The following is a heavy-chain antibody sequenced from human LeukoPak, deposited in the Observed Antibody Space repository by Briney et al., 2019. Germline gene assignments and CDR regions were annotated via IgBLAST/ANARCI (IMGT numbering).Heavy chain of an antibody. J-gene: IGHJ4*02. D-gene: IGHD2-2*01. CDR1: GYSFTSYW. V-gene: IGHV5-10-1*01. CDR3: ASPPTRECSSISCPLSY. Sequence: GESLKISCKGSGYSFTSYWITWVRQMPGKGLEWMGRIDPSDSYTEYSPSFQGHVTISADKSINTAYLQWSSLKASDIAMYYCASPPTRECSSISCPLSYWGQGTLVTVSS. CDR2: IDPSDSYT.